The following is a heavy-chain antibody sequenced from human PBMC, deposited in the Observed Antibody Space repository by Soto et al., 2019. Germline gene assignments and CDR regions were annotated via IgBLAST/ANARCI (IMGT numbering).Heavy chain of an antibody. CDR1: GYTFTSYD. Sequence: GASVKVSCKASGYTFTSYDINWVRHATGQGLEWMGWMNPNSGNTGYAQKFQGRVTMTRNTSISTAYMELSSLRSEDTAVYYCARGLDSSSSGSYYYMDVWGKGTTVTVSS. CDR3: ARGLDSSSSGSYYYMDV. J-gene: IGHJ6*03. D-gene: IGHD6-6*01. CDR2: MNPNSGNT. V-gene: IGHV1-8*01.